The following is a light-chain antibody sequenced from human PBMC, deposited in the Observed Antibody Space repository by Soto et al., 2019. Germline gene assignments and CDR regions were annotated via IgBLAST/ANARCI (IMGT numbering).Light chain of an antibody. CDR2: AVS. Sequence: QSALTQSASVSGSPGQSITISCTGTSSDVGDHNSVSWYQQQPGKAPKLMIYAVSNRPSGVSNRFSGSKSGNTASLTISGLQAEDEADYYCSSYTTSTTVIFGGGTKLTVL. J-gene: IGLJ2*01. CDR1: SSDVGDHNS. V-gene: IGLV2-14*03. CDR3: SSYTTSTTVI.